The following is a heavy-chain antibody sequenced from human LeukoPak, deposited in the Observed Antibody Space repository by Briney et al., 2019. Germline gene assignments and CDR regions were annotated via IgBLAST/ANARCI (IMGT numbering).Heavy chain of an antibody. D-gene: IGHD5-12*01. Sequence: GASVTVSCKASGYTFTGYYMHWVRQAPGQGLEWMGWINPNSGGTNYAQKFQGRVTMTRDTSISTAYMELSRLRSDDTAVYYCASRGYDSASRKYYYGMDVWGQGTTVTVSS. CDR2: INPNSGGT. V-gene: IGHV1-2*02. J-gene: IGHJ6*02. CDR1: GYTFTGYY. CDR3: ASRGYDSASRKYYYGMDV.